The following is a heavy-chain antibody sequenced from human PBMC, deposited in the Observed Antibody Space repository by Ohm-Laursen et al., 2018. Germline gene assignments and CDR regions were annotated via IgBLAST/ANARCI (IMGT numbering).Heavy chain of an antibody. D-gene: IGHD5-24*01. Sequence: SWIRQPPGKGLEWLSRNDWDDDKYYSTSLKTRLTISKDTSKNQVVLTMTNMDPVDTATYYCARIHGRDGPDYWGQGTLVTVSA. J-gene: IGHJ4*02. CDR2: NDWDDDK. CDR3: ARIHGRDGPDY. V-gene: IGHV2-70*11.